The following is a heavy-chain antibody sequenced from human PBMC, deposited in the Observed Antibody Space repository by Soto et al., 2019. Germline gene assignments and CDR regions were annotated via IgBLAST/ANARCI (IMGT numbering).Heavy chain of an antibody. D-gene: IGHD2-2*01. V-gene: IGHV1-18*04. J-gene: IGHJ4*02. CDR2: ISAYNGNT. Sequence: ASVKVSCKASGYTFTSYGISWVRQAPGQGLEWMGWISAYNGNTNYAQKLQGRVTMTTDTSTSTAYMELRSLRSDDTAVYYCARDYCSSTSCFFDYWGQGTLVTVSS. CDR1: GYTFTSYG. CDR3: ARDYCSSTSCFFDY.